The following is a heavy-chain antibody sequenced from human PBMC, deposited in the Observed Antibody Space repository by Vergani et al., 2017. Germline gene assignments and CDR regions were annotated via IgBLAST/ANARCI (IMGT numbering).Heavy chain of an antibody. D-gene: IGHD3-16*01. CDR2: IYYSGST. CDR1: GGSISSSSYY. CDR3: ARDLGGGAFDI. J-gene: IGHJ3*02. V-gene: IGHV4-39*02. Sequence: QLQLQESGPGLVKPSETLSLTCTVSGGSISSSSYYWGWIRQPPGKGLEWIGSIYYSGSTYYNPSLKSRVTISVDTSKNQFSLKLSSVTAADTAVYYCARDLGGGAFDIWGQGTMVTVSS.